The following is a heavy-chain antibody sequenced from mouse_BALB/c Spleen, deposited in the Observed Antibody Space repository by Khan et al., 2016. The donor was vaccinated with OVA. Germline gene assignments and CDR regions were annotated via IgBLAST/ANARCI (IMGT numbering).Heavy chain of an antibody. CDR3: TRGNYPYYVMDD. J-gene: IGHJ4*01. D-gene: IGHD2-1*01. V-gene: IGHV1S81*02. Sequence: VQLQQSGAELVKPGASVKLSCKASGYTFTSYWMHWVKLRPGQGFEWIGEINPTNGGTNYNEKFKRKATLTVDKSYTKAYMQLSSLTSEDSAVYSCTRGNYPYYVMDDWGQGTSGTVSS. CDR2: INPTNGGT. CDR1: GYTFTSYW.